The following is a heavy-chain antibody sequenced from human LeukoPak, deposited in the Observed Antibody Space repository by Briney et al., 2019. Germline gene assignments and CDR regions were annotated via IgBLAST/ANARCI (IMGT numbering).Heavy chain of an antibody. J-gene: IGHJ4*02. V-gene: IGHV1-18*01. CDR1: GYTFISYG. CDR3: VSERQVGPGVTFSF. Sequence: ASVKVSCKASGYTFISYGLSWVRQAPGQGLEWMGWISAYNGNTDYAQKFQGRVTMTTDTSTRTAHMELKSLRSDDTAVYYCVSERQVGPGVTFSFWGQGTLVTVSS. CDR2: ISAYNGNT. D-gene: IGHD3-16*01.